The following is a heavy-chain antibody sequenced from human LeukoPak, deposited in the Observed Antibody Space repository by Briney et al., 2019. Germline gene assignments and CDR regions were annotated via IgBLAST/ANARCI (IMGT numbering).Heavy chain of an antibody. D-gene: IGHD3-3*01. Sequence: GASVKVSCKASGYTFTSYGISWVRQAPGQGLEWMGGIIPIFGTANYAQKFQGRVTITADESTSTAYMELSSLRSEDTAVYYCASFSGFGVVRMQPYYYYYMDVWGKGTTVTVSS. J-gene: IGHJ6*03. CDR3: ASFSGFGVVRMQPYYYYYMDV. V-gene: IGHV1-69*13. CDR2: IIPIFGTA. CDR1: GYTFTSYG.